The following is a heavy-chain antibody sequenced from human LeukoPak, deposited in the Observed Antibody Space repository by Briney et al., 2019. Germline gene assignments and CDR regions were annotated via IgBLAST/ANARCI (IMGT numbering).Heavy chain of an antibody. Sequence: GGCLRLSCTTSGFIFGDYNMNWVRQAPGKGLEWVGYIRAKIHDGTTDFAASVKGRFTISRDDSKSIAYLQMTSLKSEDTAVYYCSRGQKDPYGPEFDYWGQGTLVTVSS. V-gene: IGHV3-49*04. CDR1: GFIFGDYN. D-gene: IGHD3-10*01. CDR2: IRAKIHDGTT. J-gene: IGHJ4*02. CDR3: SRGQKDPYGPEFDY.